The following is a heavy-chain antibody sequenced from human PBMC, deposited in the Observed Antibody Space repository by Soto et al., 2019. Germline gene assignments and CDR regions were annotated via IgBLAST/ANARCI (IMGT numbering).Heavy chain of an antibody. CDR2: INPNSGGT. D-gene: IGHD3-22*01. CDR1: GYTFTGYY. V-gene: IGHV1-2*04. Sequence: VASVKVSCKASGYTFTGYYMHWVRQAPGQGLEWMGWINPNSGGTNYAQKFQGWVTMTRDTSISTAYMELSRLRSDDTAVYYCARSPLYYYDSSGYSLGPDAFDIWGQGTMVTVSS. CDR3: ARSPLYYYDSSGYSLGPDAFDI. J-gene: IGHJ3*02.